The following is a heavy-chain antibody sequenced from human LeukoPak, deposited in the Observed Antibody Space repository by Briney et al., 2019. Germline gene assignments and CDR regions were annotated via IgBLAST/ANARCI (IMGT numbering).Heavy chain of an antibody. V-gene: IGHV3-7*01. CDR3: AREGDYYCSGGSWYDY. CDR2: IKQDGSEK. Sequence: GGSLRLSCAASGFTFSSYAMHWVRQAPGKGLEWVASIKQDGSEKYYVDSVKGRFTISRDNAKNSLYLQMNSLRAEDTAVYYCAREGDYYCSGGSWYDYWGQGTLVTVSS. CDR1: GFTFSSYA. J-gene: IGHJ4*02. D-gene: IGHD2-15*01.